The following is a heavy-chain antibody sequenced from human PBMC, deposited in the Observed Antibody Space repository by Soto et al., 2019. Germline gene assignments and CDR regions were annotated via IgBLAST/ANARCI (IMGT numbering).Heavy chain of an antibody. J-gene: IGHJ4*02. V-gene: IGHV4-61*08. CDR3: AREAIY. CDR1: GGSVSSGGYY. CDR2: IYDSGVA. Sequence: QVQLQESGPGLVKLSETLCLTCLVSGGSVSSGGYYWTWIRQPPGKGLERIGYIYDSGVANYNPSLNSRVTITIDTSKTQSSLRLSSVSAADTAVYYCAREAIYWGQGILVTVSS.